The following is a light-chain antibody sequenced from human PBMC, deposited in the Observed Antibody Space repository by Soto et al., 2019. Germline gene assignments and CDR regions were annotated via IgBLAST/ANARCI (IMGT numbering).Light chain of an antibody. Sequence: QSALTQPASVSGSPGQSITISCSGTNSDIGAYDYVSWYQQHPGKPPKLIIYNVNNRPSGVSNRFSASKSGNTASLTISGLQAEDEADYYCCSYRSTSTLVFGGGTQLTVL. CDR2: NVN. J-gene: IGLJ2*01. CDR3: CSYRSTSTLV. V-gene: IGLV2-14*03. CDR1: NSDIGAYDY.